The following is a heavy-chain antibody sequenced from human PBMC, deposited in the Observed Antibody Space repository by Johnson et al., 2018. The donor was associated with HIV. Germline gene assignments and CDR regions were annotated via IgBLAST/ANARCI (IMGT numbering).Heavy chain of an antibody. D-gene: IGHD4-17*01. CDR3: ANGGGYQLRESDAFDI. V-gene: IGHV3-30*04. CDR1: GFTFSSYA. CDR2: ISYHGSDT. J-gene: IGHJ3*02. Sequence: QVQLVESGGGVVQPGRSLRLSCAASGFTFSSYAMHWVRQAPGKGLEWVTLISYHGSDTYYADSVKGRFTISRDNSKNTLYLQMNSLRPEDTAVYYCANGGGYQLRESDAFDIWGQGTMVTVSS.